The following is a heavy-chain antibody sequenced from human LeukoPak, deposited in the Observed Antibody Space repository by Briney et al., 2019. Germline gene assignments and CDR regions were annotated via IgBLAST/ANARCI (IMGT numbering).Heavy chain of an antibody. CDR3: VRIYPYCYYFYNMDV. D-gene: IGHD2-8*02. J-gene: IGHJ6*03. CDR2: IDWADDK. CDR1: GFSLSSSGMC. Sequence: SGPTLVKPTQTLTLTCTFSGFSLSSSGMCVTWVRQPPGKALEWLALIDWADDKYYNTSLKTRLTISRDISKNQVVLTLTNVDPVDTATYYCVRIYPYCYYFYNMDVWGKGTTVTVSS. V-gene: IGHV2-70*20.